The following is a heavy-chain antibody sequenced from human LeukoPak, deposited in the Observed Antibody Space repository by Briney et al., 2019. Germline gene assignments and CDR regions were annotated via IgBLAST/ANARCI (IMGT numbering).Heavy chain of an antibody. J-gene: IGHJ4*02. Sequence: GASVKVSCKASGGTFSSYAISWVRQAPGQGLEWMGGIIPIFGTANYAQKFQGRVTITADESTSTAYMGLSSLRSEDTAVYYCARSSITIFGVVFDYWGQGTLVTVSS. D-gene: IGHD3-3*01. CDR3: ARSSITIFGVVFDY. V-gene: IGHV1-69*13. CDR1: GGTFSSYA. CDR2: IIPIFGTA.